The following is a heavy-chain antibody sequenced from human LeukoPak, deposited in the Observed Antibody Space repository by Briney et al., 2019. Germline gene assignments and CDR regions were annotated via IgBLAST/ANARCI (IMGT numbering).Heavy chain of an antibody. Sequence: SETLSLTCAVSGYSISSGYYCGWIRQPPGKGLEWIGSIYHSGSTYYNPSLKSRVTISVDTSKNQFSLKLSSVTAADTAVYYCARALRAFCDYWGQGTLVTVSS. CDR3: ARALRAFCDY. J-gene: IGHJ4*02. V-gene: IGHV4-38-2*01. D-gene: IGHD3-10*01. CDR1: GYSISSGYY. CDR2: IYHSGST.